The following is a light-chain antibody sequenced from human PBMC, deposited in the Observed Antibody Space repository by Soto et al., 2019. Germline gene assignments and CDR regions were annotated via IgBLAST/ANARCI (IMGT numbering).Light chain of an antibody. CDR2: GAS. V-gene: IGKV3-15*01. Sequence: EILMTQSPATLSVSPWERAILSCRASQSVDINLAWYQQRAGQAPRLLVYGASTKATDMPGRFSGRGSGTEFTLTINNLQSEDFAVYYCQQYRNWPRTFGQGTKVDIK. CDR1: QSVDIN. CDR3: QQYRNWPRT. J-gene: IGKJ1*01.